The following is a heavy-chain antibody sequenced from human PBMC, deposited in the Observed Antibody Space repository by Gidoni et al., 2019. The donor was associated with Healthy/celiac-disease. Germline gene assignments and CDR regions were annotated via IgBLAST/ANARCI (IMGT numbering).Heavy chain of an antibody. CDR1: GFTVRSNY. V-gene: IGHV3-53*01. Sequence: EVQLVESGGGLIQPGGSLRLSCAASGFTVRSNYMSWVRQAPGKGLEWVSVIYSGGSTYYADSVKGRFTISRDNSKNTLYLQMNSLRAEDTAVYYCAAGIFGVVRGNYFDYWGQGTLVTVSS. CDR2: IYSGGST. CDR3: AAGIFGVVRGNYFDY. D-gene: IGHD3-3*01. J-gene: IGHJ4*02.